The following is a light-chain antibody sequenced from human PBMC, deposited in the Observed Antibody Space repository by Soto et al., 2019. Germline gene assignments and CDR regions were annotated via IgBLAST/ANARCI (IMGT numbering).Light chain of an antibody. V-gene: IGKV1-13*02. CDR2: DAS. CDR1: QGVGRA. Sequence: AIQLTQSPSSLSASVGDRVIITCRANQGVGRAVAWYQLKPGKSPKLLIYDASILETGAPARFSGSGSGTAFTLTISTLQPEDFATYYCQQFNGDPSFGQGTRLDIK. CDR3: QQFNGDPS. J-gene: IGKJ5*01.